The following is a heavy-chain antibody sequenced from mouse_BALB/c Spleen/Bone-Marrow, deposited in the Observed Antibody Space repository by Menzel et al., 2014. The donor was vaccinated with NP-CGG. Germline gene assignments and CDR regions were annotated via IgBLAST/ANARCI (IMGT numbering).Heavy chain of an antibody. Sequence: VQLQQPGAELVKPGASVKLSCTASGFNIKDTYMHWVEQRPEQGLEWIGRIDPANGNTKYDPKFQGKATITADTSSNTAYLQLSSLTSEDTAVYYCARFPYDYGGGDYWGQGTTLTVSS. CDR3: ARFPYDYGGGDY. V-gene: IGHV14-3*02. J-gene: IGHJ2*01. CDR1: GFNIKDTY. D-gene: IGHD2-4*01. CDR2: IDPANGNT.